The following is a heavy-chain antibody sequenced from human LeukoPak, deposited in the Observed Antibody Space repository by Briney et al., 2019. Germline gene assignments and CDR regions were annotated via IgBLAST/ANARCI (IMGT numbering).Heavy chain of an antibody. CDR3: GSSYYYDSSGGFDY. CDR1: GFTFSSYG. D-gene: IGHD3-22*01. V-gene: IGHV3-30*02. Sequence: GGSLRLSCAASGFTFSSYGMHWVRKAPGKGLEWVAVIWYDGSNKYYADSVKGRFTISRDNSKNTLYLQMNSLRAEDTAVYYCGSSYYYDSSGGFDYWGQGTLVTVSS. CDR2: IWYDGSNK. J-gene: IGHJ4*02.